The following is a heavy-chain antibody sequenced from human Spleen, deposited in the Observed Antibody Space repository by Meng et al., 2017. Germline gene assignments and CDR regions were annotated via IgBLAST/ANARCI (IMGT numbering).Heavy chain of an antibody. CDR1: GFTVSSNE. CDR2: ISGSGGST. V-gene: IGHV3-23*01. J-gene: IGHJ4*02. Sequence: GESLKISCAASGFTVSSNEMSWVRQAPGKGLEWVSTISGSGGSTYYADSVKGRFTISRDNSQNTLYLQMNGLGAEDTAVYYCAKRSRGGAVAGPKNYFDYWGLGTLVTVSS. CDR3: AKRSRGGAVAGPKNYFDY. D-gene: IGHD6-19*01.